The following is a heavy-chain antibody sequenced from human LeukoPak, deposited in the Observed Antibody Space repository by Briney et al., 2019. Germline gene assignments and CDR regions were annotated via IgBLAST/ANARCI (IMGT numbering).Heavy chain of an antibody. CDR3: ARSGSYCHDH. D-gene: IGHD1-1*01. V-gene: IGHV4-4*02. CDR2: IYHTGNT. Sequence: SGTLSLTCGVSGGSTTSNWWSWVRQPPGKGLEWIGEIYHTGNTNYNPSLKSRVTISVDKSKSQFSLKLSSVNAADTAVYYCARSGSYCHDHWGQGILVTVSS. CDR1: GGSTTSNW. J-gene: IGHJ4*02.